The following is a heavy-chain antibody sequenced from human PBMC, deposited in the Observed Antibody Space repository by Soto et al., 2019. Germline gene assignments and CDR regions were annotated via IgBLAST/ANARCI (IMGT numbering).Heavy chain of an antibody. D-gene: IGHD6-13*01. CDR1: GFTFSSYA. Sequence: QVQLVESGGGVVQPGRSLRLSCAASGFTFSSYAMHWVRQAPGKGLAWVSVISYDGSNKYYADSVKGRFTIARDNSKNTLYLQMNSLRAEDTAVYYCARYGGAAAGNYYYYGMDVWGQGTTVTVSS. V-gene: IGHV3-30-3*01. CDR3: ARYGGAAAGNYYYYGMDV. CDR2: ISYDGSNK. J-gene: IGHJ6*02.